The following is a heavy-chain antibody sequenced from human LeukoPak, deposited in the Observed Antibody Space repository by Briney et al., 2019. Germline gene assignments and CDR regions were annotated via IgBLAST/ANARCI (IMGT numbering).Heavy chain of an antibody. V-gene: IGHV3-33*01. CDR3: ARDANYYFDY. CDR1: GFTFSSYG. CDR2: IWYDGTNK. Sequence: GGSLRLSCAASGFTFSSYGMHWVRQAPGKGLEWVALIWYDGTNKYYGESMKGRFTISRDNSNNTLYLQMNSLRADDTAVYFCARDANYYFDYWGQGILVTVSS. J-gene: IGHJ4*02. D-gene: IGHD4/OR15-4a*01.